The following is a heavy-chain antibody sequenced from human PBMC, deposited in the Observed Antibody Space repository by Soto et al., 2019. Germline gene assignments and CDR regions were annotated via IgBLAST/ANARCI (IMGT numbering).Heavy chain of an antibody. J-gene: IGHJ6*02. D-gene: IGHD2-8*01. CDR3: AMVDVYVTPSPQDV. V-gene: IGHV1-18*01. CDR2: INTYNGNT. CDR1: GYTFTRYG. Sequence: QVQLVQSGAEVKNPGASVKVSCKASGYTFTRYGIGWARQAPGQGLEWMGWINTYNGNTNYAQNVQGRVTVTTDTSTSTAYMERRSLRSNDTAIYYCAMVDVYVTPSPQDVWGQGTTVIVSS.